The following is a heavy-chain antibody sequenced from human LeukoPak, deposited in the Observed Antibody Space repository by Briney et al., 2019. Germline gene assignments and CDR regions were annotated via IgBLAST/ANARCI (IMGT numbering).Heavy chain of an antibody. Sequence: GGSLRLSCAASGFTFSSYAMSWVRQAPGKGLEWVSAISGSGGSTYYADSVKGRFTISRDNSKNTLYLQMNSLRAEDTAVYYCAKDRIAVAGAPRYNYYGMDVWGQGTTVTVSS. J-gene: IGHJ6*02. V-gene: IGHV3-23*01. CDR2: ISGSGGST. CDR1: GFTFSSYA. D-gene: IGHD6-19*01. CDR3: AKDRIAVAGAPRYNYYGMDV.